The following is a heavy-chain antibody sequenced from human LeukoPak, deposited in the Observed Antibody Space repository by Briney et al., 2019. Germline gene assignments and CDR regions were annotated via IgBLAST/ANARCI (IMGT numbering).Heavy chain of an antibody. V-gene: IGHV3-64*01. J-gene: IGHJ6*03. Sequence: GGSLRLSCAASGSTLNSYAMDWVRQAPGKGLEFVSGLSSDGVSTYYANSVRGRFTISRDDFKNTLYLQMGSLTTEDLGVYYCARVRGSSWSFYYMDVWGKGTTVTVSS. CDR3: ARVRGSSWSFYYMDV. CDR2: LSSDGVST. D-gene: IGHD6-6*01. CDR1: GSTLNSYA.